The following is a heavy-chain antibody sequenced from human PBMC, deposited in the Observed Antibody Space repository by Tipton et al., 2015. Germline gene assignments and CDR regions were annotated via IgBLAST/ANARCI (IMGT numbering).Heavy chain of an antibody. Sequence: GSLRLSCAASGFTFTDYYMSWIRQAPGKGLEWVSYTSGSGSIKYYADSVKGRFTISRDNSKNSLYMQMNSLRPEDTAVYYCARYELPFNWYFDLWGRGTLVTVSS. J-gene: IGHJ2*01. CDR3: ARYELPFNWYFDL. CDR1: GFTFTDYY. D-gene: IGHD2-15*01. CDR2: TSGSGSIK. V-gene: IGHV3-11*01.